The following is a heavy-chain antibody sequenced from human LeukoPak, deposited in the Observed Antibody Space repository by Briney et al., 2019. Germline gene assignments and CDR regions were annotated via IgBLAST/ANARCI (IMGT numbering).Heavy chain of an antibody. CDR3: AREYSSSWSNWFDP. V-gene: IGHV1-18*01. CDR2: ISAYNGNT. Sequence: GASVKVSCKASGYAFTSYGISWVRQAPGQGLEWMGWISAYNGNTNYAQKLQGRVTMTTDTSTSTAYMELRSLRSDDTAVYYCAREYSSSWSNWFDPRGQGTLVTVSS. CDR1: GYAFTSYG. D-gene: IGHD6-13*01. J-gene: IGHJ5*02.